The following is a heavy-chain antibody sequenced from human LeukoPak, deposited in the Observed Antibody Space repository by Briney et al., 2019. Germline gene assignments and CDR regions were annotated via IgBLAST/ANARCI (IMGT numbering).Heavy chain of an antibody. V-gene: IGHV4-39*07. CDR1: GGSINTTTYY. J-gene: IGHJ4*02. D-gene: IGHD4-17*01. CDR2: IYYSGST. CDR3: ARGPTVVTPQYTFDY. Sequence: SETLSLTCTVSGGSINTTTYYWGWIRQPPGKGLEWIGSIYYSGSTYYKSSLKSRVTISVDTSKNQFSLKLSSVTAADTAVYYCARGPTVVTPQYTFDYWGQGTLVTVSS.